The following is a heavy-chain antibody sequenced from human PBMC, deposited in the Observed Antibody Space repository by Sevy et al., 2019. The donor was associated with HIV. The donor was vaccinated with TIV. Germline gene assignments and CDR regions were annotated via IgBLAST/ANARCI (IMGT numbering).Heavy chain of an antibody. CDR1: GFSFSSYG. Sequence: GGSLRLSCAASGFSFSSYGMHWVRQAPGKGLEWMSYIQYDGSNKDYADSVKGRFTISRDNSKNTLYLQMNSLRVEDTAVFYRGKGGGGEGGDHWGQGTLVTVSS. CDR2: IQYDGSNK. CDR3: GKGGGGEGGDH. D-gene: IGHD2-21*01. J-gene: IGHJ4*02. V-gene: IGHV3-30*02.